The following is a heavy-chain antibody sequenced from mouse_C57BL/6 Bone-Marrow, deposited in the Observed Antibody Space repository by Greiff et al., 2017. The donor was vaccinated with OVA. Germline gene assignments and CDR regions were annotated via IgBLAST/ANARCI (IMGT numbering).Heavy chain of an antibody. D-gene: IGHD2-13*01. CDR2: INPGSGGT. V-gene: IGHV1-54*01. CDR3: RGGDDGDNDYAMDY. J-gene: IGHJ4*01. CDR1: GYAFTNYL. Sequence: VQLQQSGAELVRPGTSVKVSCKASGYAFTNYLIEWVKQRPGQGLEWIGVINPGSGGTNYNEKFKGKATLTVDKSSSTAYMQLSSLTSEDSAVYCGRGGDDGDNDYAMDYWGQGTSVTVSS.